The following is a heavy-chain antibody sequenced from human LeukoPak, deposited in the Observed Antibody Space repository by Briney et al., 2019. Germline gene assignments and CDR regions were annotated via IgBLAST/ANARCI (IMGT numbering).Heavy chain of an antibody. J-gene: IGHJ4*02. D-gene: IGHD5-12*01. CDR3: ARGLLGTGYAHFDY. V-gene: IGHV4-39*07. CDR2: IYYSGST. Sequence: SETLSLTCTVSGGSISSSSYYWGWIRQPPGKGLEWIGSIYYSGSTYYNPSLKSRVTISVDTSKNQFSLKLSSMTAADTAVYYCARGLLGTGYAHFDYWGQGTLVTVSS. CDR1: GGSISSSSYY.